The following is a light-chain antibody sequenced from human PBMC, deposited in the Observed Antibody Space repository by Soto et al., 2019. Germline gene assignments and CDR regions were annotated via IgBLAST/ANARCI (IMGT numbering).Light chain of an antibody. V-gene: IGKV3-20*01. CDR2: GAS. CDR3: QQYGSSFT. CDR1: QSVSISY. Sequence: ILWTHSPGSLSFSPGERATLSCRASQSVSISYLACYQQKPGQAPRLLIYGASSRATGIPDRFSGSGSGTDFTLTISRLEPEDFAVYYCQQYGSSFTFGPGTKVDIK. J-gene: IGKJ3*01.